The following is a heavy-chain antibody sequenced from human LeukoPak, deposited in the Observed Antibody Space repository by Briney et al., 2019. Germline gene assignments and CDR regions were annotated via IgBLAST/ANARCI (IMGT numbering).Heavy chain of an antibody. CDR2: INHSGST. J-gene: IGHJ4*02. V-gene: IGHV4-34*01. D-gene: IGHD1-20*01. CDR3: ARVTGYPQVLLFDY. Sequence: PSETLSLTCAVYGGSFSGYYWRWIRKPPGKGLEWLGEINHSGSTNYNPSLKSRVTISVDTSKNQFSLKLSSVTAADTAVYYCARVTGYPQVLLFDYWGQGTLVTVSS. CDR1: GGSFSGYY.